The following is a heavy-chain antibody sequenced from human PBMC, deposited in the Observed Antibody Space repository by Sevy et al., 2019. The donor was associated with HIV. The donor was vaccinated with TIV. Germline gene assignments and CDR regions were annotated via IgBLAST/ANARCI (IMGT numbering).Heavy chain of an antibody. CDR1: GYTFTTYA. CDR3: ARVVMSSSWPCFDY. CDR2: ISVNNGNR. V-gene: IGHV1-18*01. Sequence: ASVKVSCKASGYTFTTYAITWVRQAPGEGLECMGWISVNNGNRNYAQKVQDRVTMTTDTSTNTAYMELRSLRSDDTAMYYCARVVMSSSWPCFDYWGQGTLVTVSS. J-gene: IGHJ4*02. D-gene: IGHD6-13*01.